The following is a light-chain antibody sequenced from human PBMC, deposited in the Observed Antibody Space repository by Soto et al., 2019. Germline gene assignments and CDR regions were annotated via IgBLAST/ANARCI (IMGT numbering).Light chain of an antibody. CDR3: GAWDNSLSGV. CDR2: DNN. J-gene: IGLJ3*02. V-gene: IGLV1-51*01. CDR1: SSNIGNNY. Sequence: QSVLTQPPSVSAAPGQKVTISCSGSSSNIGNNYVSWYQQFPGTAPKLLIHDNNKRPSGIPDRFSGSKSGTSATLGITGLQTGDEADYYCGAWDNSLSGVFGGGTKLTVL.